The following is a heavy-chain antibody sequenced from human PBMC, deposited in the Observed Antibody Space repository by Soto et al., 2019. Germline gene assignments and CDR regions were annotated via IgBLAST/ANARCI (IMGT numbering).Heavy chain of an antibody. J-gene: IGHJ6*02. Sequence: PSETLSLTCAVSGASISGSYYYWAWLRQSPGKGPEWIGSVFYTGFTSYNPSLESRVSVSVDTSKSQFSLKLSAVTTADTAVYYCAREEKKAAPGTFGTNTLDVWGQGTAVTVSS. CDR2: VFYTGFT. CDR1: GASISGSYYY. D-gene: IGHD6-13*01. V-gene: IGHV4-39*07. CDR3: AREEKKAAPGTFGTNTLDV.